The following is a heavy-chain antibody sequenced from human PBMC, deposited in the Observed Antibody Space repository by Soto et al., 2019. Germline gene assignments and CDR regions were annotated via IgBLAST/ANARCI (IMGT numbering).Heavy chain of an antibody. Sequence: ASVKVSCKASGYTFTSYGISWVRQAPGQGLEWMGWISAYNGNTNYAQKLQGRVTMTTDTSTSTVYMELSSLRSEDTAVYYCARTLRYFTSGYYYGMDVWGQGTTVTVSS. CDR1: GYTFTSYG. CDR2: ISAYNGNT. J-gene: IGHJ6*02. CDR3: ARTLRYFTSGYYYGMDV. V-gene: IGHV1-18*01. D-gene: IGHD4-17*01.